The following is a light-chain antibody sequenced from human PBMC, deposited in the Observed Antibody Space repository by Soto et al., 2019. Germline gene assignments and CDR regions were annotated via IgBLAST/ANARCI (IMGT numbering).Light chain of an antibody. CDR3: QQYNNWPPIT. Sequence: DIQMTQSPSSLSASVGDRVTITCRASQGISNYLAWYQQKPGKVPKVLIYAASTLQSGVPSRFSGSGSETDFTLTISSLQPEDVATYYCQQYNNWPPITFGQGTRLEIK. V-gene: IGKV1-27*01. CDR1: QGISNY. J-gene: IGKJ5*01. CDR2: AAS.